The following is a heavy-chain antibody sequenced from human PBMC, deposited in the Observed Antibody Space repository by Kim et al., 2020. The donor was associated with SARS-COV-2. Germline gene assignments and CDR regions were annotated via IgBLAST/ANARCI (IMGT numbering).Heavy chain of an antibody. CDR2: INYSGST. CDR1: GGSFSGYY. J-gene: IGHJ4*02. V-gene: IGHV4-34*01. D-gene: IGHD2-15*01. Sequence: SETLSLTCAVYGGSFSGYYWSWIRQPPGKGLEWIGEINYSGSTNYNPSLKRRVTISVDTSKTQFSLKLSSVTAAATAVYYCAIPGPGSCFNYDYCGQDTL. CDR3: AIPGPGSCFNYDY.